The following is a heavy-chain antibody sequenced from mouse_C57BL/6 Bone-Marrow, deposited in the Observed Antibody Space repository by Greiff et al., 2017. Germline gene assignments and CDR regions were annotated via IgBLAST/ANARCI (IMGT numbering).Heavy chain of an antibody. CDR3: ASSCDSAWFAY. V-gene: IGHV5-16*01. CDR2: INYDGSST. J-gene: IGHJ3*01. CDR1: GFTFSDYY. Sequence: EVMLVESEGGLVQPGSSMKLSCTASGFTFSDYYMAWVRQVPEKGLEWVATINYDGSSTYYLDSLKSRFIISRDNAKNILYLQMSSLKSEDTATYYCASSCDSAWFAYWGQGTLVTVSA. D-gene: IGHD2-4*01.